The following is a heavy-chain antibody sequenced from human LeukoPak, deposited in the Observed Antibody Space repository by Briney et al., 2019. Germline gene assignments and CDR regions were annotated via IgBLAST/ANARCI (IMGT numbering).Heavy chain of an antibody. CDR1: GLTFSSYA. CDR3: AKDAVAPGSGGDYFDY. Sequence: PGGSLRLSCAASGLTFSSYAMSWVRQAPGKGLEWVSAISGSGGRTYYADSVKGRFTISRDNSKNTLSLQMNSLRAEDTAVYYCAKDAVAPGSGGDYFDYWGQGTLVTVSS. D-gene: IGHD3-10*01. V-gene: IGHV3-23*01. J-gene: IGHJ4*02. CDR2: ISGSGGRT.